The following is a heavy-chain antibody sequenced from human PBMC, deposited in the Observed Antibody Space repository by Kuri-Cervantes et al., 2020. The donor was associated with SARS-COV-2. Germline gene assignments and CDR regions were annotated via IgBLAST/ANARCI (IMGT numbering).Heavy chain of an antibody. V-gene: IGHV6-1*01. J-gene: IGHJ6*04. Sequence: LRLSCAISGDSVSSNSAAWNWIRQSPSRGLEWLGRTYYRSKWYNDYAVSVKSRITINPDTSKNQFSLQLNSVTPEDTAVYYCARSVGSVVVMDVWGKGTTVTVSS. CDR3: ARSVGSVVVMDV. CDR2: TYYRSKWYN. D-gene: IGHD2-21*01. CDR1: GDSVSSNSAA.